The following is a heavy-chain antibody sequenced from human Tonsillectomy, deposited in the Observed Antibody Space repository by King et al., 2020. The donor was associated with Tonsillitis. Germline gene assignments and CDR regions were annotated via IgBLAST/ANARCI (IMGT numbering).Heavy chain of an antibody. CDR3: ARQVVVDAAPFDY. J-gene: IGHJ4*02. D-gene: IGHD2-15*01. CDR1: GYSFTNYW. Sequence: QLVQSGAEVKKPGESLKISCKGSGYSFTNYWIGWVRQMPGKGLEWMGIIYPDDSDTRYSPSFQGQVTISADKSINTAYLQWSSLKASDTAMYYCARQVVVDAAPFDYGGQGTLVTVSS. CDR2: IYPDDSDT. V-gene: IGHV5-51*03.